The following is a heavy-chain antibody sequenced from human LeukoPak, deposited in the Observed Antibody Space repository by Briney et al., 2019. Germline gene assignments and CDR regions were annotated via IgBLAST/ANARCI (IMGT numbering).Heavy chain of an antibody. D-gene: IGHD5-12*01. CDR1: RFTFSSYA. CDR3: ARWMDDAFDI. J-gene: IGHJ3*02. CDR2: ISYDGSNK. V-gene: IGHV3-30-3*01. Sequence: AGGSLRLSCAASRFTFSSYAMHWVRQAPGKGLEWVAVISYDGSNKYYADSVKGRFTISRDNSKNTLYLQMNSLRAEDTAVYYCARWMDDAFDIWGQGTMVTVSS.